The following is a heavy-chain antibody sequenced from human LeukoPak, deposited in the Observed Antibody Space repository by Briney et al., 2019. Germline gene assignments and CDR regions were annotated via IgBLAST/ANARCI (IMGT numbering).Heavy chain of an antibody. D-gene: IGHD1-20*01. Sequence: GGSLRLSCAASGFTFSSYGMHWVRQAPGKGLEWVAVISYDGSNKYYADSVKGRFTISRDNSKNTLYLQMNSLRAEDTAVYYCAKDYNWDDGNAFDIWGQGTMVTVSS. J-gene: IGHJ3*02. CDR2: ISYDGSNK. V-gene: IGHV3-30*18. CDR3: AKDYNWDDGNAFDI. CDR1: GFTFSSYG.